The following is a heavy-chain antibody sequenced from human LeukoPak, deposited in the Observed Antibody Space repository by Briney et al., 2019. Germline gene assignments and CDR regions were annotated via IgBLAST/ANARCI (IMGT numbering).Heavy chain of an antibody. V-gene: IGHV4-4*07. CDR2: IYTSGCT. D-gene: IGHD1-26*01. CDR3: ARVPILYSGSQDNAFDI. Sequence: SETLSLTCTVSGGSISSYYWSWIRQPAGKGLEWIGRIYTSGCTNYNPSLKSRVTISVDTSKNQFSLKLSSVTAADTAVYYCARVPILYSGSQDNAFDIWGQGTMVTVSS. J-gene: IGHJ3*02. CDR1: GGSISSYY.